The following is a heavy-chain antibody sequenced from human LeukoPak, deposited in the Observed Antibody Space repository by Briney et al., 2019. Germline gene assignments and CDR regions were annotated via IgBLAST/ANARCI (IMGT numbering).Heavy chain of an antibody. D-gene: IGHD5-12*01. CDR1: GFTFSSYW. Sequence: GGSLRLSCAASGFTFSSYWMHWVRQAPGKGLVWVSRINSDGSSTSYADSVKGRFTISRDNAKNTLYLQMNSLRAEDTAVYYCARGHGVVANPSDIWGQGTMVTVSS. CDR3: ARGHGVVANPSDI. J-gene: IGHJ3*02. V-gene: IGHV3-74*01. CDR2: INSDGSST.